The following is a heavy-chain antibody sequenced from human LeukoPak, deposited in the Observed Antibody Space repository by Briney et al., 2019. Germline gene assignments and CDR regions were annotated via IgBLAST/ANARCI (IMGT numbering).Heavy chain of an antibody. Sequence: GGSLRLSCAASGFTFSSYTMNWVRQAPGKGLEWVSYISSSSSTIYYADSVKGRFTISRDNAKNSLYLQMNSLRAEDTAVYYCAKGITVFGMVTDAFDIWGQGTMVTVSS. CDR1: GFTFSSYT. J-gene: IGHJ3*02. V-gene: IGHV3-48*01. CDR3: AKGITVFGMVTDAFDI. D-gene: IGHD3-3*01. CDR2: ISSSSSTI.